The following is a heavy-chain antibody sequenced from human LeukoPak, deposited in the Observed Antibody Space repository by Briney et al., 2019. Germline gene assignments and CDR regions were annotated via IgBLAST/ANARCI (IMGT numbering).Heavy chain of an antibody. J-gene: IGHJ6*02. CDR3: ARGEVQLWLVYYGMDV. D-gene: IGHD5-18*01. V-gene: IGHV1-69*13. Sequence: SVKVSCKASGGTFSSYAISWVRQAPGQGLEWMGGIIPIFGTANYAQKFQGRVTITADESTSTAYMELSSLRSEDTAAYYCARGEVQLWLVYYGMDVWGQGTTVTVSS. CDR2: IIPIFGTA. CDR1: GGTFSSYA.